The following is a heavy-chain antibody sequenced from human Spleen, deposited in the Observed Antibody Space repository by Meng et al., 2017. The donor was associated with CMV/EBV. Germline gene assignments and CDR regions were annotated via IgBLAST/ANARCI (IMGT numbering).Heavy chain of an antibody. Sequence: LSCAASGFTFSSYWMPWVRQAPGKGLVWVSRIGGDGTTTIYADSVKGRFTISRDNAKNTVYLQMNSLTAEDTALYYCARNTKASFDHWGQGTLVTVSS. V-gene: IGHV3-74*01. J-gene: IGHJ4*02. CDR2: IGGDGTTT. CDR3: ARNTKASFDH. CDR1: GFTFSSYW.